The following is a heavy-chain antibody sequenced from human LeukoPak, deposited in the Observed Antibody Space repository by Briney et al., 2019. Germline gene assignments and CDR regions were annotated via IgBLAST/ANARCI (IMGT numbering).Heavy chain of an antibody. D-gene: IGHD6-19*01. CDR3: ARESSGVAGTREFDY. Sequence: ASVKVSCKASGYTFSRYGISWVRQAPGQGLEWMGWISGYNGNTRYPQSFQGRVTMTTDTSTSTVYMELRSPRSDDTAVYYCARESSGVAGTREFDYWGQGTLVTVSS. CDR2: ISGYNGNT. CDR1: GYTFSRYG. V-gene: IGHV1-18*01. J-gene: IGHJ4*02.